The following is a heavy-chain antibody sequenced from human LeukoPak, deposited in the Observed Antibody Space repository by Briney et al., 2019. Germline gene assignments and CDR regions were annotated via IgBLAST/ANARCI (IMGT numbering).Heavy chain of an antibody. CDR3: ARDLGQLASHWFDP. J-gene: IGHJ5*02. V-gene: IGHV4-59*01. CDR1: GGSISSYY. D-gene: IGHD6-6*01. CDR2: IYYSGST. Sequence: SETLSLTCTVSGGSISSYYWSWIRQPPGKGLEWIGYIYYSGSTNYNPSLKSRVTISVDTSKNQFSLKLSPVTAADTAVYYCARDLGQLASHWFDPWGQGTLVTVSS.